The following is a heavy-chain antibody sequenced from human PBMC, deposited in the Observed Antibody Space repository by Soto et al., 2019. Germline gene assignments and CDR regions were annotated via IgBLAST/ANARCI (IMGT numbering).Heavy chain of an antibody. CDR3: ARPVPYSSSWYAYREFDY. Sequence: EVQLVESGGGLVKPGGSLRLSCAASGFTFSSYRMNWVRQAPGKGLGWVSSISSSSSYIYYADSLKGRFTISRDNAKNSLYLQMNSLRAEDTAVYYCARPVPYSSSWYAYREFDYWGQGTLVTVSS. CDR1: GFTFSSYR. CDR2: ISSSSSYI. J-gene: IGHJ4*02. D-gene: IGHD6-13*01. V-gene: IGHV3-21*01.